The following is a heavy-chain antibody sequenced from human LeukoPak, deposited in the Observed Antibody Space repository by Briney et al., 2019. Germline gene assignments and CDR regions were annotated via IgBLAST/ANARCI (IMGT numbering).Heavy chain of an antibody. CDR3: ARAASLYDSSGYYSSLDY. V-gene: IGHV3-33*08. D-gene: IGHD3-22*01. CDR2: IWYDGSNK. J-gene: IGHJ4*02. Sequence: GGSLRLSCAASGFTFSDYAMHWVRQAPGKGLEWVAVIWYDGSNKYYADSVKGRFTISRDNSKNTLYLQMNSLRAEDTAVYYCARAASLYDSSGYYSSLDYWGQGTLVTVSS. CDR1: GFTFSDYA.